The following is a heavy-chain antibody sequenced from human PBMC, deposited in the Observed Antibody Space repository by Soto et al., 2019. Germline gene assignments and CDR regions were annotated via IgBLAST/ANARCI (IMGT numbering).Heavy chain of an antibody. D-gene: IGHD6-13*01. J-gene: IGHJ4*02. CDR3: ARGFRSSWYSDY. V-gene: IGHV4-34*01. Sequence: PSETLSLTCAVYGGSLSGYYWSWIRQPPGKGLEWIGEINHSGSTNYNPSLKSRVTISVDTSKNQFSLKLSSVTAADTAVYYCARGFRSSWYSDYWGQGTLVTVSS. CDR2: INHSGST. CDR1: GGSLSGYY.